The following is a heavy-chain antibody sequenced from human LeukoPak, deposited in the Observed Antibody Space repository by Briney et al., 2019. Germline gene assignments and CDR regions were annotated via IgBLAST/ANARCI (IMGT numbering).Heavy chain of an antibody. Sequence: PSETLSLTCTVSGGSISPYYWSWVRQPPGKGLEWIGNIYYSGSTDSNPSLKSRVTFSVDTSKNRFSLKLSSVTAADTAMYYCARGQRGLPYWGQGTLVTVSS. V-gene: IGHV4-59*01. CDR2: IYYSGST. CDR3: ARGQRGLPY. J-gene: IGHJ4*02. D-gene: IGHD3/OR15-3a*01. CDR1: GGSISPYY.